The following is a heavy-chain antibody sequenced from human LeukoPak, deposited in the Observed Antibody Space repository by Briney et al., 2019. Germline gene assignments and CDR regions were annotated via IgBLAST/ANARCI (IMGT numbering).Heavy chain of an antibody. CDR3: AKGELQGYYYYYMDV. V-gene: IGHV3-23*01. CDR2: ISGSGGST. J-gene: IGHJ6*03. Sequence: GGSLRLSCAASGFTFSSYAMSWVRQAPGKGLEWVSAISGSGGSTYYADSVKGRFTISRDNSKNTLYLQMNSLRAEDTAVYYCAKGELQGYYYYYMDVWGKGTTVTVSS. CDR1: GFTFSSYA. D-gene: IGHD1-7*01.